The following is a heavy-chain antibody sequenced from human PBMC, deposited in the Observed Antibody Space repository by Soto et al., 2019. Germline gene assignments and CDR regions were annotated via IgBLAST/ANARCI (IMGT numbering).Heavy chain of an antibody. CDR3: ARERFLEWGMDV. J-gene: IGHJ6*02. Sequence: GGSLRLSCAASGFTFSSYGMHWVRQAPGKGLEWVAVIWYDGSNKYYADYVKGRFTISRDNSKNTLYLQMNSLRAEDTAVYYCARERFLEWGMDVWGQGTTVTVSS. D-gene: IGHD3-3*01. CDR2: IWYDGSNK. V-gene: IGHV3-33*01. CDR1: GFTFSSYG.